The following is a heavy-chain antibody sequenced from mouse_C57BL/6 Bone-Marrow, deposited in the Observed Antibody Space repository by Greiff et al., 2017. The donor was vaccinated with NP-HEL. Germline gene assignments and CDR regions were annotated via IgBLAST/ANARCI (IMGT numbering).Heavy chain of an antibody. V-gene: IGHV3-1*01. CDR3: ASGDYYGSSSWFAY. D-gene: IGHD1-1*01. Sequence: EVKLVESGPGMVKPSQSLSLTCTVTGYSITSGYDWHWIRHFPGNKLEWMGYISYSGSTNYNPSLKSRISITHDTSKNHFFLKLNSVTTEDTATYYCASGDYYGSSSWFAYWGQGTLVTVSA. CDR1: GYSITSGYD. CDR2: ISYSGST. J-gene: IGHJ3*01.